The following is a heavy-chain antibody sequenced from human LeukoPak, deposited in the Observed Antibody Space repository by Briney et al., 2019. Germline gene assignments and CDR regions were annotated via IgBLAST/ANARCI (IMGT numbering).Heavy chain of an antibody. CDR3: AKGVYYYDSSGYYLN. J-gene: IGHJ4*02. CDR2: ISGSGGST. V-gene: IGHV3-23*01. D-gene: IGHD3-22*01. Sequence: GGSLRLSCAAFGFTFSSHAMCWVRQAPGKGLEWVSAISGSGGSTYYADSVKGRFTISRDNSKNTLYLQMNSLRAEDTAVYYCAKGVYYYDSSGYYLNWGQGTLVTVSS. CDR1: GFTFSSHA.